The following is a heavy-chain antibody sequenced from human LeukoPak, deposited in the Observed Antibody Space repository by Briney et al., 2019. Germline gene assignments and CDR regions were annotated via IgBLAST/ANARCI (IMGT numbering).Heavy chain of an antibody. J-gene: IGHJ6*02. CDR2: FDPEDGET. D-gene: IGHD4-17*01. CDR3: ARVHGDYDYYGMDV. CDR1: GYTLTELS. V-gene: IGHV1-24*01. Sequence: ASVKVSCKVSGYTLTELSMHWVRQAPGKGLEWMGGFDPEDGETIYAQKFQGRVTMTEDTSTDTAYMELSSLRSEDTAVYCCARVHGDYDYYGMDVWGQGTTVTVSS.